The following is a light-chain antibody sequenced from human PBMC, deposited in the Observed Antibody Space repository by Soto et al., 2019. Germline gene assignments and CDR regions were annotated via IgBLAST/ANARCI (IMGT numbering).Light chain of an antibody. CDR3: QQRSSWPPT. CDR1: ESVGSF. V-gene: IGKV3-11*01. J-gene: IGKJ5*01. Sequence: ETVLTHSPATLSLSPGERATLSFRASESVGSFLAWYRQKPGQAPRLLIFDASNRATGIPVRFSGSGSGTDFTLTISSLEPEDFAVYYCQQRSSWPPTFGQGTRLEIK. CDR2: DAS.